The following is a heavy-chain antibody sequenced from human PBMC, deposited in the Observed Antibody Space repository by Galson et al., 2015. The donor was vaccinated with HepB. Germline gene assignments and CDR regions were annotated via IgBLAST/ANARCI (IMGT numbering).Heavy chain of an antibody. CDR2: IWYDGSNK. CDR3: ARDRQNKLLDGMDV. Sequence: SLRLSCAASGFTFSSYGMHWVRQAPGKGLEWVAVIWYDGSNKYYADSVKGRFTISRDNSKNTLYLQMNSLRAEGTAVYYCARDRQNKLLDGMDVWGQGTTVTVSS. D-gene: IGHD1/OR15-1a*01. CDR1: GFTFSSYG. V-gene: IGHV3-33*01. J-gene: IGHJ6*02.